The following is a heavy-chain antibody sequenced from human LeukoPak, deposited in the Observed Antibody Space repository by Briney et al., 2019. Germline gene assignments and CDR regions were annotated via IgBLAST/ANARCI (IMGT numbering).Heavy chain of an antibody. D-gene: IGHD4-23*01. CDR1: GFTFSSYS. CDR2: ISSNGGST. J-gene: IGHJ4*02. Sequence: PGGSLRLSCSASGFTFSSYSMYWVRQAPGKGLDYVSAISSNGGSTYYADSVKGRFTISRDNAKNSLYLQMNSLRAEDTAVYYCARDLGPYDFGANSDFGYWGQGTLVTVSS. CDR3: ARDLGPYDFGANSDFGY. V-gene: IGHV3-64*04.